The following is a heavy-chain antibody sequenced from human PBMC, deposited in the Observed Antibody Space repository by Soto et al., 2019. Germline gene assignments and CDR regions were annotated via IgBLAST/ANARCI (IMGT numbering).Heavy chain of an antibody. CDR3: ADLKWSRSYLP. J-gene: IGHJ1*01. CDR2: ISGSGGST. V-gene: IGHV3-23*01. D-gene: IGHD3-3*01. Sequence: PGGSLRLSCAASGFIFSSYAMSWVRQAPGKGLEWVSAISGSGGSTYYADSVEGRFTISRDDSKNSLFLQMNSLTTEDTAIYYCADLKWSRSYLPWGQGTLVNVS. CDR1: GFIFSSYA.